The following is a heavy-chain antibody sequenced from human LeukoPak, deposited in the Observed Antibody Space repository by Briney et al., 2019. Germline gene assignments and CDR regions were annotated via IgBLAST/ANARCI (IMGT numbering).Heavy chain of an antibody. Sequence: GGSLRLSCAASEFTFSSFRMNWVRQAPGKGLEWVSSISSGSSYIYYADSVKGRFTISRDNAKNSLFLQMNSLRAEDTAVHYCARDLQERSGLYYYDSSGTDAFDIWGQGTMVTVSS. CDR2: ISSGSSYI. CDR3: ARDLQERSGLYYYDSSGTDAFDI. V-gene: IGHV3-21*01. D-gene: IGHD3-22*01. CDR1: EFTFSSFR. J-gene: IGHJ3*02.